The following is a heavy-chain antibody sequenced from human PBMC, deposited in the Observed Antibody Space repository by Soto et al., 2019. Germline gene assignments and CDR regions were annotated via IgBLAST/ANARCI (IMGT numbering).Heavy chain of an antibody. V-gene: IGHV1-18*01. CDR2: ISAYNGNT. CDR3: ARDRLRGYDSSGFYS. Sequence: ASVKVSCKGSGYTFINYGISWVRQAPGQGLEWMGWISAYNGNTKYVQKFQGRVTMTTDTSTSTGYMELRSLRSDDTAVYYCARDRLRGYDSSGFYSWGQGTMVTVSS. J-gene: IGHJ4*02. CDR1: GYTFINYG. D-gene: IGHD3-22*01.